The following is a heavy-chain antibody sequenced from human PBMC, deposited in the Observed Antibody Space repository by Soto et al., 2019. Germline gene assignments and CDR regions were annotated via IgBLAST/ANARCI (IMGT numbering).Heavy chain of an antibody. D-gene: IGHD6-19*01. Sequence: QVQLVQSGAEVKKPGDSVKVSCKASGYTFTHYYIHWVRQAPGQGLEWMGIINPNGGSTNYAQKFQGRVTVTRDTSTSTVYLELSSLRSEDTAVYYCARRLTAGDYWGQGTLVTVSS. CDR2: INPNGGST. CDR3: ARRLTAGDY. CDR1: GYTFTHYY. V-gene: IGHV1-46*01. J-gene: IGHJ4*02.